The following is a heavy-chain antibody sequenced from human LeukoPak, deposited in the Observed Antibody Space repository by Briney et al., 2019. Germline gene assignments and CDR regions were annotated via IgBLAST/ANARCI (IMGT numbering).Heavy chain of an antibody. J-gene: IGHJ5*02. D-gene: IGHD3-10*01. CDR2: IYTSGST. CDR1: GGSISSYY. CDR3: ARGGYYGSGNDFRFDP. V-gene: IGHV4-4*07. Sequence: SETLSLTCTVSGGSISSYYWSWIRQPAGKGLEWIGRIYTSGSTNYNPSLKSRVTMSVDTSKSQFSLKLSSVTAADTAVYYCARGGYYGSGNDFRFDPWGQGTLVTVSS.